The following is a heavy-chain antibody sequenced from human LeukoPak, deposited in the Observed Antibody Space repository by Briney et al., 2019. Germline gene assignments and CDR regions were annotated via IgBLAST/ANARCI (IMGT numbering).Heavy chain of an antibody. Sequence: PGGSLRLSCAASRFTFSSYSMNWVRQAPGKGLEWVSSISSSGSYIYYADSVKGRFTISRDNAKNSLYLQMNSLRPDDTAIYFCARQEARNYYYEGLDYWGQGNLVTVSS. D-gene: IGHD3-22*01. V-gene: IGHV3-21*01. CDR3: ARQEARNYYYEGLDY. CDR2: ISSSGSYI. J-gene: IGHJ4*02. CDR1: RFTFSSYS.